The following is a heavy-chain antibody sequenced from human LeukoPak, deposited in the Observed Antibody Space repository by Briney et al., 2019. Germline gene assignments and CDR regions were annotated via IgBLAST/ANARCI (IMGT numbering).Heavy chain of an antibody. CDR3: ARLGDHSSGWYDGVSATKNVMAFDI. J-gene: IGHJ3*02. D-gene: IGHD6-19*01. CDR2: IIPIFGTA. V-gene: IGHV1-69*13. Sequence: GASVKVSCRASGGTFISYAISWVRQAPGQGLEWMGGIIPIFGTANYVQKFQGRVTLTADESPSTDYMELSSLRSEDTAVYYCARLGDHSSGWYDGVSATKNVMAFDIWGQGTIVTVAS. CDR1: GGTFISYA.